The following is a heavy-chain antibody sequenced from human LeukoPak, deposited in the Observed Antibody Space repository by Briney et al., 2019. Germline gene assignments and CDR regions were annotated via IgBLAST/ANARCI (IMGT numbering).Heavy chain of an antibody. J-gene: IGHJ4*02. Sequence: GGSLRLSCAASGFTFSNAWMNWVRQAPGKGLEWVANIKQDGGEKYYLDSVKGRFTVSRDNAKNSLYLQMNSLRLEDTAVYYCARENLAAAADYWGQGTVVTVSS. V-gene: IGHV3-7*01. CDR2: IKQDGGEK. D-gene: IGHD6-25*01. CDR1: GFTFSNAW. CDR3: ARENLAAAADY.